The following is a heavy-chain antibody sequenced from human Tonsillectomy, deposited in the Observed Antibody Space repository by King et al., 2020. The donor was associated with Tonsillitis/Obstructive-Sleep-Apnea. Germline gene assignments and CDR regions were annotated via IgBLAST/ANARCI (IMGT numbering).Heavy chain of an antibody. CDR1: GGSISSYY. J-gene: IGHJ6*03. V-gene: IGHV4-59*01. CDR2: IYYSGST. D-gene: IGHD3-9*01. Sequence: QLQESGPGLVKPSETLSLTCTVSGGSISSYYWSWLRPPPGKGLEWIGYIYYSGSTNYNPSLKSRVTISVDTSKNQFSLKLSSVTAADTAVYYCARPAAYYDILTGYYSNYYYMDVWGKGTTVTVSS. CDR3: ARPAAYYDILTGYYSNYYYMDV.